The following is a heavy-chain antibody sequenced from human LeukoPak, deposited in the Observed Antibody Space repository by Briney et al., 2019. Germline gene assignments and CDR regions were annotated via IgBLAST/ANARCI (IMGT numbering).Heavy chain of an antibody. CDR3: VYGLSYYYYYYMDV. Sequence: SVKVSCTASGGTFSSYAISWVRQAPGQGLEWMGGIIPIFGTANYAQKFQGRVTITADKSTSTAYMELSSLRSEDTAVYYCVYGLSYYYYYYMDVWGKGTTVTVSS. V-gene: IGHV1-69*06. CDR1: GGTFSSYA. D-gene: IGHD2/OR15-2a*01. CDR2: IIPIFGTA. J-gene: IGHJ6*03.